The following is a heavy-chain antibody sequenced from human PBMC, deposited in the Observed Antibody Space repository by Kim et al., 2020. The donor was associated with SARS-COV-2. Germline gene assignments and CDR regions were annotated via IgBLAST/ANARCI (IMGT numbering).Heavy chain of an antibody. CDR2: ISGDGGST. CDR1: GFTFDDYA. V-gene: IGHV3-43*02. CDR3: AKDKVDLRRYCSGGSCLRFDY. J-gene: IGHJ4*02. Sequence: GGSLRLSCAASGFTFDDYAMHWVRQAPGKGLEWVSLISGDGGSTYYADSVKGRFTISRDNSKNSLYLQMNSLRTEDTALYYCAKDKVDLRRYCSGGSCLRFDYWGQGTLVTVSS. D-gene: IGHD2-15*01.